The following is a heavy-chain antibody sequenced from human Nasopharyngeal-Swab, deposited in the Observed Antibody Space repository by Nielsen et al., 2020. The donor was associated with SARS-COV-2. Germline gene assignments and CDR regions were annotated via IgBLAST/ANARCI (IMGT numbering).Heavy chain of an antibody. D-gene: IGHD3-22*01. CDR3: ARAVGYYDSSGYCDY. V-gene: IGHV4-61*01. CDR2: IYYSGST. CDR1: GGSVSSGSYY. J-gene: IGHJ4*02. Sequence: SETLSLTCTVSGGSVSSGSYYWSWIRQPPGKGLEWIGYIYYSGSTNYNPSLKSLVTISVDTSKNQFSLKLSSVTAADTAVYYCARAVGYYDSSGYCDYWGQGTLVTVSS.